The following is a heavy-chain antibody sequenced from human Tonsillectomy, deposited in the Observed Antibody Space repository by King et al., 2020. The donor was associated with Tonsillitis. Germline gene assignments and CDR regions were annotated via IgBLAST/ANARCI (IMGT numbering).Heavy chain of an antibody. CDR3: ARGGAAAGDFDY. CDR2: IYYSGST. J-gene: IGHJ4*02. V-gene: IGHV4-31*03. CDR1: GGSISSGGYY. D-gene: IGHD6-13*01. Sequence: QLQKSGPGLVKPSQTLSLTCTVSGGSISSGGYYWSWIRQHPGKGLEWIGYIYYSGSTYYNPSLKSRVTISVDTSKNQFSLKLSSVTAADTAVYYCARGGAAAGDFDYWGQGTLVTVSS.